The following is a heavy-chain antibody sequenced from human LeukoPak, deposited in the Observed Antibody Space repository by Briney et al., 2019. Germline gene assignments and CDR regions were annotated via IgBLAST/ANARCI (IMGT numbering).Heavy chain of an antibody. Sequence: SETLSLTCAVYRGSFSGYYWRWIRRPPGKGLEWIGEINHSGSTNYNPSLKSRVTISVDTSKNQFSLKLSSVAAADTAVYYCARTMPLLDYVWGSYRPSGYFDLWGRGTLATVSS. D-gene: IGHD3-16*02. CDR2: INHSGST. J-gene: IGHJ2*01. V-gene: IGHV4-34*01. CDR3: ARTMPLLDYVWGSYRPSGYFDL. CDR1: RGSFSGYY.